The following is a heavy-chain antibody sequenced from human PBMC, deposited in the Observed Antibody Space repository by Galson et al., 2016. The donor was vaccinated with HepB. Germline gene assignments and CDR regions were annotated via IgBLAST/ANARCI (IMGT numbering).Heavy chain of an antibody. D-gene: IGHD6-19*01. CDR2: IYYSGRT. J-gene: IGHJ2*01. V-gene: IGHV4-39*01. Sequence: ETLSLTCTVSGGSISSSSDYWGWIRQPPGKELEWIGSIYYSGRTYNNQSLRSRVSISVDTSKNQFSLKLSSVTAADTGVYYCARHAPNEGSGWILYLDLWGRGTLVTVSS. CDR3: ARHAPNEGSGWILYLDL. CDR1: GGSISSSSDY.